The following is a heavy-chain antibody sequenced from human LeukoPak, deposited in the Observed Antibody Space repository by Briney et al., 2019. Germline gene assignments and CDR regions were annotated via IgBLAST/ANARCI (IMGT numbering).Heavy chain of an antibody. CDR1: GFSFSSYW. D-gene: IGHD4-11*01. Sequence: GGSLRLSCAASGFSFSSYWMHWVRQAPGKGLVWVSRISTDASSTTYADSVKGRFTISRDNAKGTLYLQMSSLRAEDTAVYYCTGHHQAYSRTYWGQGTLVTVSS. CDR2: ISTDASST. V-gene: IGHV3-74*01. CDR3: TGHHQAYSRTY. J-gene: IGHJ4*02.